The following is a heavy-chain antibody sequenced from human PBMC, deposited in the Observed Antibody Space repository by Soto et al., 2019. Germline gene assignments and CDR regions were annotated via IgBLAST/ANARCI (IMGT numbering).Heavy chain of an antibody. Sequence: QVQLVQSGAEVKKPGSSVKSSCKASGGTFSSYAISWVRQAPGQGLERMGGHIPIFGTANYAQKFQGRVTITADESTSTAYMELSSMRSEDTAVYYWARDPRSNYDILTADDACDIWGQVTMVTVSS. CDR3: ARDPRSNYDILTADDACDI. J-gene: IGHJ3*02. CDR1: GGTFSSYA. V-gene: IGHV1-69*01. CDR2: HIPIFGTA. D-gene: IGHD3-9*01.